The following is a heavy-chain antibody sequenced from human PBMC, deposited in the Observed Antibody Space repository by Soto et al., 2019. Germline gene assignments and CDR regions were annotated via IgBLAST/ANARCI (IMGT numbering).Heavy chain of an antibody. CDR1: GFTFSSYG. Sequence: GGSLRLSCAASGFTFSSYGMHWVRQAPGKGLEWVAVISYDGSNKYYADSVKVRFTISRDNSKNTLYLQMNSLRAEDTAVYYCAKDSRDGYHPVGMDVWGQGTTVTVSS. D-gene: IGHD5-12*01. CDR3: AKDSRDGYHPVGMDV. J-gene: IGHJ6*02. V-gene: IGHV3-30*18. CDR2: ISYDGSNK.